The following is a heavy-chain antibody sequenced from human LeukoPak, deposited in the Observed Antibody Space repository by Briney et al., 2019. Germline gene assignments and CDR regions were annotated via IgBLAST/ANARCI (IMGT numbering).Heavy chain of an antibody. CDR3: ARTDFWSGYSYNWFDP. J-gene: IGHJ5*02. CDR1: GGSISSGDYY. CDR2: IYYSGST. Sequence: SQTLSLTCTVSGGSISSGDYYWSWIRQPPGTGLEWIGYIYYSGSTYYNPSLKSRVTISVDTSKNQFSLKLSSVTAADTAVYYCARTDFWSGYSYNWFDPWGQGTLVTVSS. D-gene: IGHD3-3*01. V-gene: IGHV4-30-4*08.